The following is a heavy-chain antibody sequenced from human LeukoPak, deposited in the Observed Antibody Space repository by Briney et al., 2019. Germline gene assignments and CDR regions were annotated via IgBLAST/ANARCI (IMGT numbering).Heavy chain of an antibody. CDR1: GYTFNLFG. Sequence: ASVKVSCKASGYTFNLFGFSWVRQAPGQGLEWMGWINPNSGATNYAQKFQGRVTLTSDTSTSTAYMEVNGLRSDDTAVYSCVRGGGTSWFDYWGQGTPVTVSS. CDR2: INPNSGAT. CDR3: VRGGGTSWFDY. V-gene: IGHV1-2*02. D-gene: IGHD6-13*01. J-gene: IGHJ4*02.